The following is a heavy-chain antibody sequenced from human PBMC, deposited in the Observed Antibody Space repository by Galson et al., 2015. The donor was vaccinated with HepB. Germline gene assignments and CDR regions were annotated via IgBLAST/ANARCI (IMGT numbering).Heavy chain of an antibody. J-gene: IGHJ5*02. V-gene: IGHV1-3*01. CDR2: INAGNGNT. D-gene: IGHD6-13*01. CDR1: GYTFTSYA. Sequence: SVKVSCKASGYTFTSYAMHWVRQAPGQRLEWMGWINAGNGNTKYSQKFQGRVTITRDTSASTAYMELSSLRSEDTAVYYCARRKPFIAAAGTEWFDPWGQGTLVTVSS. CDR3: ARRKPFIAAAGTEWFDP.